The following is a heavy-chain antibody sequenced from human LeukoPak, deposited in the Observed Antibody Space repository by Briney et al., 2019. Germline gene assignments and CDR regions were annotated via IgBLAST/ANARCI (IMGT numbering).Heavy chain of an antibody. CDR3: ASAGIAYCGGDCYSGFDY. Sequence: PGGSLRLSCAASGFTFSGSAMHWVRQASGKGLEWVGRIRSKANSYATAYAASVKGRFTISRDDSKNTAYLQMNSLKTEDTAVYYCASAGIAYCGGDCYSGFDYWGQGTLVTVSS. CDR2: IRSKANSYAT. D-gene: IGHD2-21*02. CDR1: GFTFSGSA. J-gene: IGHJ4*02. V-gene: IGHV3-73*01.